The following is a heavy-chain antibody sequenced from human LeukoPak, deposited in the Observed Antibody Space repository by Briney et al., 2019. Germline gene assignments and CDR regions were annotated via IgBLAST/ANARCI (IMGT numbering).Heavy chain of an antibody. Sequence: SQTLSLTCTVSGGSISSGGYYWSWIRQHPGKGLEWIGYIYYSGSTYYNPSLKSRVTISVDTSKNQFSLKLSSVTAADTAVYYCARTGGWLYYFDYWGQGTLVTVSS. D-gene: IGHD5-24*01. CDR2: IYYSGST. J-gene: IGHJ4*02. V-gene: IGHV4-31*03. CDR3: ARTGGWLYYFDY. CDR1: GGSISSGGYY.